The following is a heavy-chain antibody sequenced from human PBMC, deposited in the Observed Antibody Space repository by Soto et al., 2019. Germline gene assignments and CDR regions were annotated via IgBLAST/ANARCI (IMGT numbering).Heavy chain of an antibody. D-gene: IGHD3-22*01. CDR1: GGSLRSCY. V-gene: IGHV4-59*08. CDR3: ARQGSYYARSGQPHTIFDS. J-gene: IGHJ4*02. Sequence: QVQLQESGPGLVKPSETLSLTCTVSGGSLRSCYWIWIRQPPGTRMGLIGYIHYSGSTNYNHSLKSRVTISVDTAKNQCTLNLSSVTAADTAVYYCARQGSYYARSGQPHTIFDSWGQGTLVTVSS. CDR2: IHYSGST.